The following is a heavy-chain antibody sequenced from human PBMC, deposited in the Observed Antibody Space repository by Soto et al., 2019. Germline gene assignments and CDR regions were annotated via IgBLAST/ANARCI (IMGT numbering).Heavy chain of an antibody. V-gene: IGHV3-48*03. J-gene: IGHJ4*02. D-gene: IGHD3-3*01. CDR1: GFTFSSYE. CDR3: ARSSRFPPSYFDY. CDR2: ISSSGSTI. Sequence: GGSLRLSCAASGFTFSSYEMNWVRQAPGKGLEWVSYISSSGSTIYYADSVKGRFTISGDNAKNSPYLQMNSLRAEDTAVYYCARSSRFPPSYFDYWGQGTLVTVSS.